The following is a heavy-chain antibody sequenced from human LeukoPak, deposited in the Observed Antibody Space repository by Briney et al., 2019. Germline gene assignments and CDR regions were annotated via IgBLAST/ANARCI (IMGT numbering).Heavy chain of an antibody. J-gene: IGHJ4*02. V-gene: IGHV3-30*03. CDR3: ARVGSGWYDFDY. CDR2: ISYDGSNK. CDR1: GFTFSSYG. D-gene: IGHD6-19*01. Sequence: GGSLRLSCAASGFTFSSYGMHWARQAPGKGLEWVAIISYDGSNKNYADSVKGRFTISRDNSKNTLYLQMNSLRAEDTAVYYCARVGSGWYDFDYWGQGTLVTVSS.